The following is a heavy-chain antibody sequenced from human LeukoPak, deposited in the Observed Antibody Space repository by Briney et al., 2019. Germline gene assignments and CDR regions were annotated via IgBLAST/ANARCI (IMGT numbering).Heavy chain of an antibody. Sequence: ASVKVSCKASGYTFTLYYMHWVRQAPGQGLEWMGIINPSGGSTSDAQKLQGRVTMTGDTSTSTVYMELSSLRSEDTAVYYCARADTVTTAIVYGMDVWGQGTTVTVSS. J-gene: IGHJ6*02. CDR1: GYTFTLYY. CDR3: ARADTVTTAIVYGMDV. CDR2: INPSGGST. V-gene: IGHV1-46*04. D-gene: IGHD4-17*01.